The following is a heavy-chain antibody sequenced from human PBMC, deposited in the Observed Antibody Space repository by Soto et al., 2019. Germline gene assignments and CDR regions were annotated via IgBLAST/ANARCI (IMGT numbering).Heavy chain of an antibody. J-gene: IGHJ4*02. CDR2: ITSKTGDQ. CDR1: GFSFNKYS. D-gene: IGHD3-22*01. V-gene: IGHV3-21*06. CDR3: ARDLMPNDRGLGDLAY. Sequence: GGSLRLSCAASGFSFNKYSMNWVRQAPGKGLEWVSSITSKTGDQYYADSVKGRFIISRDNTKNSLSLHVTSPRDDDTAVYYCARDLMPNDRGLGDLAYWGQGTLVTVSS.